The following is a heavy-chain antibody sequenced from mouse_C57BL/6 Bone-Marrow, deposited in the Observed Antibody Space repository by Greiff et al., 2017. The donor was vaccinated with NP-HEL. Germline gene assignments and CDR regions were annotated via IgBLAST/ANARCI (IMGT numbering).Heavy chain of an antibody. V-gene: IGHV1-55*01. J-gene: IGHJ4*01. CDR3: AREGLVYAMDY. CDR2: IYPGSGST. CDR1: GYTFTSYW. Sequence: VKLQQPGAELVKPGASVKMSCKASGYTFTSYWITWVKQRPGQGLEWIGDIYPGSGSTNYNEKFKSKATLTVDTSSSTAYMQLSSLTSEDSAVYYCAREGLVYAMDYWGQGTSVTVSS. D-gene: IGHD2-10*02.